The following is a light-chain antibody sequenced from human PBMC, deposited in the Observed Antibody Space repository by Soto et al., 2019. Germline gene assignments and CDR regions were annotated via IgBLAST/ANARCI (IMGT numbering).Light chain of an antibody. CDR3: QQYQAYPLT. J-gene: IGKJ4*01. CDR1: QSVNKY. Sequence: DIQMTQSPSTLSASVGDRVTITCRASQSVNKYLAWYQQKPGKAPNLLIYGASTLESGVPSRFGGSGSGTDFTLTISSLQPADFATCYCQQYQAYPLTFGGGAKVEIE. CDR2: GAS. V-gene: IGKV1-5*01.